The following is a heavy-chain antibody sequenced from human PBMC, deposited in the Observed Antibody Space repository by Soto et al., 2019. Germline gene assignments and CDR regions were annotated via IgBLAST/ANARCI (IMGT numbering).Heavy chain of an antibody. Sequence: AASVKVSCKASGYTFTSYGISWVRQAPGQGLEWMGWISAYNGNTNYAQKLQGRVTMTTDTSTSTAYMELRSLRSDDTAVYYCARACGFVGWLLHTGCWFDPWGQGTLVTVSS. V-gene: IGHV1-18*01. CDR3: ARACGFVGWLLHTGCWFDP. CDR1: GYTFTSYG. CDR2: ISAYNGNT. J-gene: IGHJ5*02. D-gene: IGHD3-3*01.